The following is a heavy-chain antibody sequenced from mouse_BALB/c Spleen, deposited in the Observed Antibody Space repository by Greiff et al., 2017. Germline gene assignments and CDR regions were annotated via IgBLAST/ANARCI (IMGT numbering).Heavy chain of an antibody. Sequence: EVMLVESGGGLVKPGGSLKLSCAASGFAFSNYDMSWVRQTPEKRLEWVAYISSGGGSTYYPDTVKGRFTISRDNAKNTLYLQMSSLKSEDTAMYYCARHASVITVFAYWGQGTLVTVSA. D-gene: IGHD2-4*01. CDR2: ISSGGGST. CDR3: ARHASVITVFAY. CDR1: GFAFSNYD. J-gene: IGHJ3*01. V-gene: IGHV5-12-1*01.